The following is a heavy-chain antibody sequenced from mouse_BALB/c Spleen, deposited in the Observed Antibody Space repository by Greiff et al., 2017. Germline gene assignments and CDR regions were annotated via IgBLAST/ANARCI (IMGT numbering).Heavy chain of an antibody. D-gene: IGHD2-12*01. CDR3: VRYEYAMDY. CDR2: INPYNGAT. CDR1: GYSFTGYY. J-gene: IGHJ4*01. Sequence: EVQLQQSGPELVKPGASVKISCKASGYSFTGYYMHWVKQSHVKSLEWIGRINPYNGATSYNQNFKDKASLTVDKSSSTAYMELHSLTSEDSAVYYCVRYEYAMDYWGQGTSVTVSS. V-gene: IGHV1-31*01.